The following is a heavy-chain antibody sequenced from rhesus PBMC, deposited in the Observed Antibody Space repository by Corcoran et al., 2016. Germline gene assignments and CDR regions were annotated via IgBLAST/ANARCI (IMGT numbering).Heavy chain of an antibody. J-gene: IGHJ4*01. CDR3: ANNRGYFDY. V-gene: IGHV3S5*01. CDR1: GFTFSSYG. CDR2: INSGGGST. Sequence: EVQLVETGGGLVQPGGSLKLSCAASGFTFSSYGMSWVRQAPGKGLEWVSAINSGGGSTYYADSVTGRFTISRDNSKNTLSLQMNSLRAEDTAVYYCANNRGYFDYWGQGVLVTVSS.